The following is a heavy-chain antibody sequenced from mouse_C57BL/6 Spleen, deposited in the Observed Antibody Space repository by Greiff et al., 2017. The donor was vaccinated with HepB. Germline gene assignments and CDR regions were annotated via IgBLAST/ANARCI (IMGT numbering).Heavy chain of an antibody. Sequence: VQLQQSGAELARPGASVKLSCKASGYTFTSYGISWVKQRTGQGLEWIGEIYPRSGNTYYNEKFKGKATLTADKSSSTAYMDLRSLPSEDSAVYFCARSGAYSMDYWGQGTSGTVSS. J-gene: IGHJ4*01. CDR2: IYPRSGNT. V-gene: IGHV1-81*01. CDR3: ARSGAYSMDY. CDR1: GYTFTSYG. D-gene: IGHD2-10*01.